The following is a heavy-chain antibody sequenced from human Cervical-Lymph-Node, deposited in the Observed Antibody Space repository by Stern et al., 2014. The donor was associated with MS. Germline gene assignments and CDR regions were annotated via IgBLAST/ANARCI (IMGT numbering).Heavy chain of an antibody. V-gene: IGHV1-69*01. Sequence: VQLVESGAEVKKLGSSVKVSCKASGDTLSSHTINWVRQAPGQGLEWLGGIIPVFDAPSYAQKLQGRVRITSDETTNTAHMELSRLTSEDTAVYYCATGAHGMDVWGQGTAVTVSS. D-gene: IGHD3-10*01. CDR1: GDTLSSHT. CDR3: ATGAHGMDV. CDR2: IIPVFDAP. J-gene: IGHJ6*02.